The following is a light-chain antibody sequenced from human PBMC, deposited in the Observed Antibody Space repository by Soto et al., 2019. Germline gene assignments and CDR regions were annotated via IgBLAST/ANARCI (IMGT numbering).Light chain of an antibody. CDR1: QTIGSW. Sequence: DIQMTQSPSTLSASVGDRVTVTCRASQTIGSWLAWYQQKPGRAPKLLIFDASSLESGVPSRFSGSGSGTEFTLSISSLQPEDFATYYCQQSFSTLGWTFGQGTKVDIK. CDR3: QQSFSTLGWT. CDR2: DAS. V-gene: IGKV1-5*01. J-gene: IGKJ1*01.